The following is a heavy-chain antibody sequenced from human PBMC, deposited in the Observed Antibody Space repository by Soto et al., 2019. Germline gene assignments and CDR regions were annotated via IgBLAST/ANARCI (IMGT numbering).Heavy chain of an antibody. D-gene: IGHD1-1*01. Sequence: PGGSLRLSCAASGFSFSDAWMTWVRQAPGAGLEWVGRIKSKTDGGTTDYAAPVKGRFTISRDASKTTLYLQMNSLKTEDTAIYYCTTDPHSTGTKYWGQGTLVTVS. CDR1: GFSFSDAW. J-gene: IGHJ4*02. CDR2: IKSKTDGGTT. CDR3: TTDPHSTGTKY. V-gene: IGHV3-15*01.